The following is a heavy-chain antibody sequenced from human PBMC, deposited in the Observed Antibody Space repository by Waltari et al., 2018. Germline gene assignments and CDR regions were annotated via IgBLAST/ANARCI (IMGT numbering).Heavy chain of an antibody. CDR2: VDPEDCET. CDR3: ALSLMGGGY. Sequence: EVQLVQSGAEVKKPGATVKISCKVSGYTFTDYYMHWVQQAPGKGLEWMGLVDPEDCETIYAEKFQGRVTMTRDTSISTAYMVLSRLRSDDTAVYYCALSLMGGGYWGQGTLVIVSS. J-gene: IGHJ4*02. D-gene: IGHD3-16*01. CDR1: GYTFTDYY. V-gene: IGHV1-69-2*01.